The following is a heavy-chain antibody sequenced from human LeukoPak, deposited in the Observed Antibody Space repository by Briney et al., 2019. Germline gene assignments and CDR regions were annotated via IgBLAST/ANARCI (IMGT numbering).Heavy chain of an antibody. Sequence: MSSETLSLTCTVSGGSISSYYWSWIRQPPGKGLEWIGYIYYSGSTNYNPSLKSRVTISVDTSKNQFSLKLSSVTAADTAVYYCARAEERDGYNSRWGWYFDLWGRGTLVTVSS. V-gene: IGHV4-59*01. CDR3: ARAEERDGYNSRWGWYFDL. CDR1: GGSISSYY. J-gene: IGHJ2*01. CDR2: IYYSGST. D-gene: IGHD5-24*01.